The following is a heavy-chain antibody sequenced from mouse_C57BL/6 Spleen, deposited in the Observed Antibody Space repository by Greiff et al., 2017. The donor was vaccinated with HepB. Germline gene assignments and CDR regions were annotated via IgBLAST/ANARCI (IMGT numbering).Heavy chain of an antibody. CDR3: ARPGTRAWFAY. V-gene: IGHV5-17*01. J-gene: IGHJ3*01. CDR1: GFTFSDYG. Sequence: EVKLVESGGGLVKPGGSLKLSCAASGFTFSDYGMHWVRQAPEKGLEWVAYISSGSSTIYYADTVKGRFTISRDNAKNTLFPQMTSLRSEDTAMYYCARPGTRAWFAYWGQGTLVTVSA. CDR2: ISSGSSTI. D-gene: IGHD4-1*01.